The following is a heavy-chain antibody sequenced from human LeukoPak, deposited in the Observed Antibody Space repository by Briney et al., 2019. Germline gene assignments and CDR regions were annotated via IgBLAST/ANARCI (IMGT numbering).Heavy chain of an antibody. CDR3: AKEFCGSRAACAGGSYYDF. CDR1: GFSLSKDY. V-gene: IGHV3-13*01. CDR2: IGATGDT. Sequence: GESLTLSCPASGFSLSKDYFHWVRQPPGKGLEWVAAIGATGDTSYADSLKGRLTFSREVPDHCLYVQMRGVVGGHAALYYCAKEFCGSRAACAGGSYYDFWGRGALVAVSS. J-gene: IGHJ2*01. D-gene: IGHD2-15*01.